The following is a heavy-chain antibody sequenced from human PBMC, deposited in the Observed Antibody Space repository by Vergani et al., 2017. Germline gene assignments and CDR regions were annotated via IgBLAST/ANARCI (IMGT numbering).Heavy chain of an antibody. CDR1: SHTFQTYG. J-gene: IGHJ3*01. Sequence: QVQLVQSGAELKKPGASVSVSCKGSSHTFQTYGISWVRQAPGKGLEWMAWIRPYTGHTIYAQKFQDRVTMTADTSTNTAYMELRSLRSDDTAVYFCARVAPCNSEVTPTAFEVWGQGTMVTVSS. CDR3: ARVAPCNSEVTPTAFEV. D-gene: IGHD1-1*01. V-gene: IGHV1-18*01. CDR2: IRPYTGHT.